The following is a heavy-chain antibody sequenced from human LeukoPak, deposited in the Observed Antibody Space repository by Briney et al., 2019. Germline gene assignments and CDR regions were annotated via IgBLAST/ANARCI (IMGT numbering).Heavy chain of an antibody. D-gene: IGHD3-10*01. CDR3: ARSGGPGTYHQLRYNWFDP. J-gene: IGHJ5*02. CDR1: GFTISDYH. Sequence: GGSLRLSCEASGFTISDYHMNWVRQAPGKGLEWLSSITTISHYIYYAGAVRGRFTISRDNAKNSLYLQMNSLRGEDTGVYYCARSGGPGTYHQLRYNWFDPWGQGTLVTVSS. CDR2: ITTISHYI. V-gene: IGHV3-21*01.